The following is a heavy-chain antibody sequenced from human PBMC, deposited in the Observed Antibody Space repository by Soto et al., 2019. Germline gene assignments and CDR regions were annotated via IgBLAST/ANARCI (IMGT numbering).Heavy chain of an antibody. V-gene: IGHV3-30-3*01. CDR2: ISYDGSNK. D-gene: IGHD3-3*01. CDR3: ARESTIFGVGGFDY. Sequence: QVQLVESGGGVVQPGRSLRLSCAASGFTFSSYAMHWVRQAPGKGLEWVAVISYDGSNKYYADSVKGRFTISRDNSKNTLYLQMNSLRAEDTAVYYCARESTIFGVGGFDYWGQGTLVTVSS. J-gene: IGHJ4*02. CDR1: GFTFSSYA.